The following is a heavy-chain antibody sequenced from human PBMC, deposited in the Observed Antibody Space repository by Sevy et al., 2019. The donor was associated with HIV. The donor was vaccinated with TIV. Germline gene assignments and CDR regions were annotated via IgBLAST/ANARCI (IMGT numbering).Heavy chain of an antibody. CDR2: VSSSSTYI. CDR3: ARDLCTGGVCPRWGYYYYGMDV. V-gene: IGHV3-21*01. CDR1: GFTFSTYS. Sequence: GGSLRLSCAASGFTFSTYSMNWVRQAPGKGLEWISSVSSSSTYIYYAESVKGRFTISRDNANNSLNLQMNSLRVEDTAVYYCARDLCTGGVCPRWGYYYYGMDVWGQGTTVTVSS. J-gene: IGHJ6*02. D-gene: IGHD2-8*02.